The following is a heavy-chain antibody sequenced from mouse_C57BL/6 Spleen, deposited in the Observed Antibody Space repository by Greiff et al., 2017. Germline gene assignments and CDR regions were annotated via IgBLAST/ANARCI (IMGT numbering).Heavy chain of an antibody. CDR2: ISSGGDYI. V-gene: IGHV5-9-1*02. D-gene: IGHD2-3*01. Sequence: EVQRVESGEGLVKPGGSLKLSCAASGFTFSSYAMSWVRQTPEKRLEWVAYISSGGDYIYYADTVKGRFTISRDNARNTLYLQLSSLKSEDTAMYYCTREDGYSIYAMDYWGQGTSVTVSS. CDR1: GFTFSSYA. CDR3: TREDGYSIYAMDY. J-gene: IGHJ4*01.